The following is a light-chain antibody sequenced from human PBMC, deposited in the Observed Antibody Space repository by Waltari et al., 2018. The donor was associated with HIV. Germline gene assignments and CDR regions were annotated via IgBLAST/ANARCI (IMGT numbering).Light chain of an antibody. CDR3: GTWDGRLTAGRYV. Sequence: QSILTQPPSVSAAPGQGGTMSGPGSSSNIGNNYLSWYQQLPGTAPNPLIFDKNKVTSRTPERLPRSKSRTSATLRITGLQPVDEADYYCGTWDGRLTAGRYVFGTGSKVTVL. CDR1: SSNIGNNY. CDR2: DKN. V-gene: IGLV1-51*01. J-gene: IGLJ1*01.